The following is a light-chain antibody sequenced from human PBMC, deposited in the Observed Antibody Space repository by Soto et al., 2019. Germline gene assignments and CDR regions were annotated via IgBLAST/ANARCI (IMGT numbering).Light chain of an antibody. J-gene: IGKJ2*01. Sequence: DIQMTQSPSTLSASVGDTVSITCRARQSINIWLAWYQLKPGKGPKLLIHEASTLDSGVPSRFSGSGSGTEFTLTITSLLPDDFATYFCQQYSSVSYTFGKGTELQIK. CDR3: QQYSSVSYT. CDR2: EAS. CDR1: QSINIW. V-gene: IGKV1-5*03.